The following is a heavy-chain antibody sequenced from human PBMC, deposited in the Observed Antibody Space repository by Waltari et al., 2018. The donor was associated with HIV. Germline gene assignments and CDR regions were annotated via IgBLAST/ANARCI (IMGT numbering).Heavy chain of an antibody. Sequence: EVQLVESGGGLVQHGGSLRLSCAASGFPFGGYWMSWVRQAPGKGLEWVANINQDGGDKYYVESVKGRFTISRDNAKNSLYLQMNSLRAEDTALYYCARDYASSVAGTGYWGQGTLVTVSS. J-gene: IGHJ4*02. CDR3: ARDYASSVAGTGY. CDR1: GFPFGGYW. CDR2: INQDGGDK. D-gene: IGHD6-19*01. V-gene: IGHV3-7*01.